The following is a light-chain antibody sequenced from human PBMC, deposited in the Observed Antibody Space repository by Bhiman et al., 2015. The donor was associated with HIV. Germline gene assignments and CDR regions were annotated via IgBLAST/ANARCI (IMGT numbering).Light chain of an antibody. CDR1: KLGDRY. CDR2: QDN. CDR3: QAWDSSTEV. V-gene: IGLV3-1*01. J-gene: IGLJ1*01. Sequence: GSVAPGQTASITCSGDKLGDRYAHWYQQKPGQSPVLVIYQDNKRPSGIPERFSGSNSGNTATLTISGTQATDEADYYCQAWDSSTEVFGTGTKVTVL.